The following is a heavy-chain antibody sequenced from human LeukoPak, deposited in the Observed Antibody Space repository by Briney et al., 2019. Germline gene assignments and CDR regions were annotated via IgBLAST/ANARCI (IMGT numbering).Heavy chain of an antibody. J-gene: IGHJ4*02. CDR3: ARREAYCSSTICRPFDY. Sequence: GESLKISCKSSGYSFTFYWISWVRQMPGRGLEWMGRIDPSDSYTNYSPSFQGHVTISADKSISTAYLQWSSLKASDTAMYYCARREAYCSSTICRPFDYWGQGTLVTVSS. CDR2: IDPSDSYT. D-gene: IGHD2-2*01. CDR1: GYSFTFYW. V-gene: IGHV5-10-1*01.